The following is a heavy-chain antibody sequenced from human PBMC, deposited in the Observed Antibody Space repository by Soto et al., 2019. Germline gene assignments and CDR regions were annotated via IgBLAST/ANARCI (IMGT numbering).Heavy chain of an antibody. CDR2: IYYSGST. CDR3: ARASLRYCSGGSCSRRWFDP. J-gene: IGHJ5*02. V-gene: IGHV4-31*03. Sequence: QVQLQESGPGLVKPSQTLSLTCTVSGGSISSGGYYWSWIRQHPGKGLEWIGYIYYSGSTYYNPSLKSRVTISVDTSKNQFSLKLSSVTAADTAVYYCARASLRYCSGGSCSRRWFDPRGQGTLVTVSS. D-gene: IGHD2-15*01. CDR1: GGSISSGGYY.